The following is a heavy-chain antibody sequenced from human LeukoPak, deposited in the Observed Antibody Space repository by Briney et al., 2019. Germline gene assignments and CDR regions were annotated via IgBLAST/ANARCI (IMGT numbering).Heavy chain of an antibody. Sequence: GASVNVSFKVSGYTLTELSMHWVRQAPGKGLEWMGGFDPEDGETIYAQKFQGRVTMTEDTSTDTAYMELSSLRSEDTAVYYCATRGDCSGGSCWDYYYYGMDVWGQGTTVTVSS. J-gene: IGHJ6*02. CDR3: ATRGDCSGGSCWDYYYYGMDV. D-gene: IGHD2-15*01. CDR1: GYTLTELS. V-gene: IGHV1-24*01. CDR2: FDPEDGET.